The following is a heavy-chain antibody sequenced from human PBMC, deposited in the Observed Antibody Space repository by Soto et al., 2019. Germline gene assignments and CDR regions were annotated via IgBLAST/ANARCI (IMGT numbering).Heavy chain of an antibody. CDR2: ILHDGNNK. V-gene: IGHV3-30-3*01. Sequence: QVQLVESGGGVVQPGRSLRLSCAASGFTFSSYIMHWVRQAPGKGLEWVAMILHDGNNKYYADSVKGRFTISRDNSKNTLYLQMNSRLAEDTAIYYCAREDEVGRYCDLGYWGQGTLVTVSS. D-gene: IGHD3-10*01. J-gene: IGHJ4*02. CDR3: AREDEVGRYCDLGY. CDR1: GFTFSSYI.